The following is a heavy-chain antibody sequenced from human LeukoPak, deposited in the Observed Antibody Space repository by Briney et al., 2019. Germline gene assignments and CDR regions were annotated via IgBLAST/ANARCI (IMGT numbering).Heavy chain of an antibody. V-gene: IGHV4-39*01. CDR2: LYSNGNT. CDR1: GGSIRGGGYY. J-gene: IGHJ4*02. D-gene: IGHD6-19*01. CDR3: WRAAVH. Sequence: PSETLYLTCSFSGGSIRGGGYYWGWVRQPPGKGLEWIASLYSNGNTFYNPSLKSRVTISEESSKSQFSLKLRTVTAADTAVYFCWRAAVHWGQGILVTVSS.